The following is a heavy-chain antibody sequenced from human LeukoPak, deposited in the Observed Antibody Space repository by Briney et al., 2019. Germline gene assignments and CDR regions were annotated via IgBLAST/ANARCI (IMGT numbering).Heavy chain of an antibody. V-gene: IGHV3-23*01. J-gene: IGHJ4*02. CDR2: ISDNGGGT. D-gene: IGHD4/OR15-4a*01. CDR3: AKESGALGAPLYDY. CDR1: GFIFRNYA. Sequence: GGSLRLSCGASGFIFRNYAMSWVRQAPGEGREWVSGISDNGGGTYYADSVKGRFTISRDNSKNMLYLQMNSLRAEDTAVYYCAKESGALGAPLYDYWGQGVLVTGSS.